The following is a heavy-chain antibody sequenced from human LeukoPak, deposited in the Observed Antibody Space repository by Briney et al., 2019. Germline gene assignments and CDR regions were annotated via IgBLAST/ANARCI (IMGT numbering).Heavy chain of an antibody. CDR3: ARKSSRGGFNGYDYWYFDL. V-gene: IGHV4-59*08. J-gene: IGHJ2*01. D-gene: IGHD5-12*01. CDR1: GGSISSYF. CDR2: ISYSGNT. Sequence: PSEILSLTCTVSGGSISSYFWSWLQQPPGKRLEWIGYISYSGNTDYNPSLKSRVTLSVDTSKNRLSLKLSSVTAADTAVYYCARKSSRGGFNGYDYWYFDLWGRGTLVTVSS.